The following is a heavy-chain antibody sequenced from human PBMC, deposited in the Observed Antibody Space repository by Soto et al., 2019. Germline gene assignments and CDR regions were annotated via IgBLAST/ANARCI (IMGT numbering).Heavy chain of an antibody. CDR2: MSPGSGDT. Sequence: ASVKVSCKASGYTFTNNDVSWVRQATGQGLEWMGWMSPGSGDTGYAQKFQGRVTMTRDISIATAYMELNSLTSEDTAIYYCARMESFGSLNWFDPWGQGTLVTVSS. CDR1: GYTFTNND. D-gene: IGHD5-18*01. J-gene: IGHJ5*02. V-gene: IGHV1-8*02. CDR3: ARMESFGSLNWFDP.